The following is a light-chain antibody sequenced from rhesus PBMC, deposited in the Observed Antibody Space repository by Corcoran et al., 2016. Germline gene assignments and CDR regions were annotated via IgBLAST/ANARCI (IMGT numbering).Light chain of an antibody. V-gene: IGKV2-78*01. CDR3: EQTLQTPWT. Sequence: DIVMTQTPLSLSVTPGEPASISCRSRQSLLHSNGSHYLHCHWHNPGQAPQLMSYVVYNRDSGVPDRFRGSGCGTDFTLRISRVEAGDVGVYYYEQTLQTPWTFGQGTQVEIK. CDR1: QSLLHSNGSHY. J-gene: IGKJ1*01. CDR2: VVY.